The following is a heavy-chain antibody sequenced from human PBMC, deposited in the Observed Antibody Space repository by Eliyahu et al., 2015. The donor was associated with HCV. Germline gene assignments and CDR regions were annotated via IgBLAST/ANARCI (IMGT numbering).Heavy chain of an antibody. J-gene: IGHJ3*02. Sequence: QVQLVESGGGVVXPGRSLXLXCAAPGFXFSXXXLPWVGQAPGKGLEWVAIISYDETNKYYADSVKGRFTISRDNSKNTLYLQMNSLRGDDTAEYYCARDLSGSRRGSPYHDAFDIWGQGTMVTVSS. CDR2: ISYDETNK. D-gene: IGHD1-26*01. CDR3: ARDLSGSRRGSPYHDAFDI. CDR1: GFXFSXXX. V-gene: IGHV3-30-3*01.